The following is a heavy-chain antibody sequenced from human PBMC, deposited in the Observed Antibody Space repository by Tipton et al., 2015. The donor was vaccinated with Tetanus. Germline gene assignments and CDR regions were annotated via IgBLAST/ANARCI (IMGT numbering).Heavy chain of an antibody. V-gene: IGHV3-21*01. CDR2: ISSSSRYI. CDR3: ARGMAEASNCGDDCYSDY. D-gene: IGHD2-21*02. CDR1: GFTLSRYT. J-gene: IGHJ4*02. Sequence: QLVQSGGGLVKPGGSLRLSCAASGFTLSRYTLNWVRQAPGKGLEWVSSISSSSRYIYYADSVKGRFTISRDNAKNSLYLQMISLRAEDTAVYSCARGMAEASNCGDDCYSDYWGQGTLVTVSS.